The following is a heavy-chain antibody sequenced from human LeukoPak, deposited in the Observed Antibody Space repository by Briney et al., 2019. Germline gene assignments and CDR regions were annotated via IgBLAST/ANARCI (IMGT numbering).Heavy chain of an antibody. Sequence: SETLSLTCTVSGGSISSYYWSWIRQPPGKGLEWIGYIYYSGSTNYNPSLKSRVTISVDTSKNQFSLKLSSVTAADTAVYYCAREAPGIAASWGQGTLVTVSS. J-gene: IGHJ1*01. D-gene: IGHD6-13*01. CDR1: GGSISSYY. CDR2: IYYSGST. V-gene: IGHV4-59*01. CDR3: AREAPGIAAS.